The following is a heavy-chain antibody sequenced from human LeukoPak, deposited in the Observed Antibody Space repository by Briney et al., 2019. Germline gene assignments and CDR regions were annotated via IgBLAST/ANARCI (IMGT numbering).Heavy chain of an antibody. V-gene: IGHV3-23*01. J-gene: IGHJ4*02. CDR1: GFTFSSYA. CDR2: ISGSGGST. Sequence: GGSLGLSCAASGFTFSSYAMSWVRQAPGKGLEWVSAISGSGGSTYYADSVKGRFTISRDNSKNTLYLQMNSLRAEDTAVYYCAKDFAHSSGWYYFDYWGQGTLVTVSS. D-gene: IGHD6-19*01. CDR3: AKDFAHSSGWYYFDY.